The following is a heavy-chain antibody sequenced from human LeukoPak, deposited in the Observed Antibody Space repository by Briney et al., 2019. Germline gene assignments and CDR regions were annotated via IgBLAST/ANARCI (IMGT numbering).Heavy chain of an antibody. J-gene: IGHJ5*02. Sequence: SETLSLTCAVSGYSISSGYYWSWIRQPPGKGLEWIGYIYYSGSTNYNPSLKSRVTISVDTSKNQFSLKQSSVTAADTAVYYCARLPSRGRFDPWGQGTLVTVSS. CDR1: GYSISSGYY. CDR2: IYYSGST. D-gene: IGHD5-12*01. V-gene: IGHV4-61*01. CDR3: ARLPSRGRFDP.